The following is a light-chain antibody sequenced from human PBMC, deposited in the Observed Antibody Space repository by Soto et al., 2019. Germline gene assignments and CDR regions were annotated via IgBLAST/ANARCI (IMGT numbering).Light chain of an antibody. CDR1: SSDVGGYKY. CDR3: SSYTNSTPRV. Sequence: QSALTQPASVSGSPGQSITISCTGTSSDVGGYKYVSWYQQHPGKAPKLMIYDIRNRPSGVSNRFSGSKSGNTASLTISGPQPEEGADYNCSSYTNSTPRVFGPGTKATPL. V-gene: IGLV2-14*03. J-gene: IGLJ1*01. CDR2: DIR.